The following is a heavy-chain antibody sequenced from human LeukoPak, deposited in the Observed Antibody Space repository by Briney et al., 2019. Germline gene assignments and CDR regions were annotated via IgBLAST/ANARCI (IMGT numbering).Heavy chain of an antibody. J-gene: IGHJ4*02. CDR3: ARETAITERAFDY. CDR1: GGSISSYY. D-gene: IGHD5-18*01. V-gene: IGHV4-59*01. Sequence: SETLTLTCTVSGGSISSYYWSWIRQPPGKGLEWIGYIYYSGSTNYNPSLKSRVTISVDTSKNQFSLKLSSVTAADTAVYYCARETAITERAFDYWGQGTLVTVSS. CDR2: IYYSGST.